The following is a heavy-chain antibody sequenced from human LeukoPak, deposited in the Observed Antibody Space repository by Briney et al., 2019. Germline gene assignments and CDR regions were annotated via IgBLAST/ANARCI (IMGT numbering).Heavy chain of an antibody. J-gene: IGHJ4*02. V-gene: IGHV3-23*01. Sequence: GGSLRLSCAASGFTFSSYAMTWVRQAPGKGLEWVSGISGSAGSTYYADSVKGRFTISRDNSKNTLYLQVSSLRAEDTAVYYCAKAPSRAGNGWYQIDYWGQGTLVTVSS. CDR3: AKAPSRAGNGWYQIDY. D-gene: IGHD6-19*01. CDR1: GFTFSSYA. CDR2: ISGSAGST.